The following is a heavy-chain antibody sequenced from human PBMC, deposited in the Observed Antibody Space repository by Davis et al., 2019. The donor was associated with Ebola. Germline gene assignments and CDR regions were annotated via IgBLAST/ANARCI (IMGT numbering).Heavy chain of an antibody. Sequence: PGGSLRLSCVASGFTFSNHAMHWVRQAPGKGLEWVAVTSHNERERFYGESVQGRFTISRDNSENVLYLQMNSLTADDTALYYCARAVFHEVLDYWGQGTVVTVSS. D-gene: IGHD3/OR15-3a*01. CDR3: ARAVFHEVLDY. CDR2: TSHNERER. CDR1: GFTFSNHA. V-gene: IGHV3-30*04. J-gene: IGHJ3*01.